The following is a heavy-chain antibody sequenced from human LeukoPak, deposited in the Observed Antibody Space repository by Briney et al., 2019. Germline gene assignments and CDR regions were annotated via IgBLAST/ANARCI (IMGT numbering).Heavy chain of an antibody. J-gene: IGHJ4*02. CDR3: AKDLSSSGWVGFDY. D-gene: IGHD6-19*01. Sequence: GRSLRLSCAASGFTFSSYGMHWVRQAPGKGLEWVAVISYDGSNKYYADSVKGRFTISRDNSKNTLYLQMNSLRAEDTAVYYCAKDLSSSGWVGFDYWGQGTLVTVSS. CDR2: ISYDGSNK. CDR1: GFTFSSYG. V-gene: IGHV3-30*18.